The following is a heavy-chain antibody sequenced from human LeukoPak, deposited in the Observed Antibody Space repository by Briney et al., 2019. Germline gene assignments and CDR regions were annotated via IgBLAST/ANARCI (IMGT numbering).Heavy chain of an antibody. CDR1: GYTFTGYY. D-gene: IGHD1-26*01. J-gene: IGHJ4*02. Sequence: GASVKVSCKASGYTFTGYYMHWVRQAPGQGLEWMGWINPNSGGTNYAQKFQGRVTMTRDTSISTAYMELSSLRSEDTAVYYCATPSGSSFFGYWGQGTLVTVSS. CDR2: INPNSGGT. V-gene: IGHV1-2*02. CDR3: ATPSGSSFFGY.